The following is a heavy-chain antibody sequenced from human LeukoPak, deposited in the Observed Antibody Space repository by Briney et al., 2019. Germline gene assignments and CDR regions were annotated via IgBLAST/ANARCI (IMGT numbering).Heavy chain of an antibody. D-gene: IGHD6-19*01. V-gene: IGHV3-9*03. CDR2: ISWNSGSI. CDR1: GFTFDDYA. Sequence: GRSLRLSCAASGFTFDDYAMHWVRQAPGKGLEWVSGISWNSGSIGYANSVKGRFTISRDNAKNSLYLQMNSLRAEDMALYYCAKDIAVAGTWGDAFDIWGQGTMVTVSS. CDR3: AKDIAVAGTWGDAFDI. J-gene: IGHJ3*02.